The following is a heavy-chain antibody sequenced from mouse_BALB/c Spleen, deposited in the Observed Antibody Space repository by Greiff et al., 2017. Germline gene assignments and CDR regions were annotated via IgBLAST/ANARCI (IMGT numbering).Heavy chain of an antibody. D-gene: IGHD1-2*01. Sequence: EVQRVESGGGLVQPGGSRKLSCAASGFTFSSFGMHWVRQAPEKGLEWVAYISSGSSTIYYADTVKGRFTISRDNPKNTLFLQMTSLRSEDTAMYYCARSATTPYYFDYWGQGTTLTVSS. CDR3: ARSATTPYYFDY. CDR1: GFTFSSFG. J-gene: IGHJ2*01. CDR2: ISSGSSTI. V-gene: IGHV5-17*02.